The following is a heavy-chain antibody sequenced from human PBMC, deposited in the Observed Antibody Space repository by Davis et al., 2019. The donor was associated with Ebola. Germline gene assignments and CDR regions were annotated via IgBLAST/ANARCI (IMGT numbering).Heavy chain of an antibody. V-gene: IGHV3-33*01. CDR1: GFTFSSYG. Sequence: GESLKISCAASGFTFSSYGMHWVRQAPGKGLEWVAVIWYDGSNKYYADSVKGRFTISRDNSKNTLYLQMNSLRAEDTAVYYCARDSGYSSSSVGSYLYYYYYGMDVWGQGTTVTVSS. D-gene: IGHD6-6*01. CDR3: ARDSGYSSSSVGSYLYYYYYGMDV. CDR2: IWYDGSNK. J-gene: IGHJ6*02.